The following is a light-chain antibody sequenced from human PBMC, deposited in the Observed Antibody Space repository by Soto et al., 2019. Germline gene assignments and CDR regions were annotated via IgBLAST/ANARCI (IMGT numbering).Light chain of an antibody. Sequence: EIVLTRSPATLSLSPGERAPLSCRSSQSVSSYLAWYQQKPGQAPRLLIYAASNRATGIPARFSGSGSGTDFTLTISSLEPEDFAVYYCQQRSNWPPRVTFGQGTRLEI. CDR1: QSVSSY. CDR2: AAS. J-gene: IGKJ5*01. V-gene: IGKV3-11*01. CDR3: QQRSNWPPRVT.